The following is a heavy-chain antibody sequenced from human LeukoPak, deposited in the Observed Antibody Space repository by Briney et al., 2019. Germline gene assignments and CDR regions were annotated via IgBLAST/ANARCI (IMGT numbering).Heavy chain of an antibody. CDR2: INPNSVIT. V-gene: IGHV1-2*06. CDR3: VRSRLGGSDSGGCLYYYDY. CDR1: GYTFTSYC. J-gene: IGHJ4*02. D-gene: IGHD3-22*01. Sequence: ASVKVSCKTSGYTFTSYCIHWVRQAPGQGLKWMGRINPNSVITSYAQKFQGRVTMTRDTSVSTAYMELSRLRPDDTAVYYCVRSRLGGSDSGGCLYYYDYWGQGTLVTVSS.